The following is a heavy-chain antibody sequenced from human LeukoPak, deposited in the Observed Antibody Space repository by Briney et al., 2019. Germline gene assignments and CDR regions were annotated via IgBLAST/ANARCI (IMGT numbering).Heavy chain of an antibody. J-gene: IGHJ4*02. CDR2: ISSSGGST. D-gene: IGHD6-19*01. CDR1: GFTFSSYA. Sequence: GGSLRLSCAASGFTFSSYAMSWVRQAPGKGLEWVSAISSSGGSTYYADSVKGRFTISRDNSKNTLYLQMNSLRAEDTAVFYCAKESQQWLVYYFDYWGQGTLVTVSS. CDR3: AKESQQWLVYYFDY. V-gene: IGHV3-23*01.